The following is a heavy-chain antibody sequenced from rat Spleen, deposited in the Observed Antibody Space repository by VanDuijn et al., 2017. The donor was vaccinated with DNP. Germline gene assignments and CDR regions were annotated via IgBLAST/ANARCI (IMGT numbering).Heavy chain of an antibody. CDR1: GFTFSDYN. J-gene: IGHJ2*01. D-gene: IGHD1-5*01. V-gene: IGHV5-7*01. CDR2: ISYDGSST. Sequence: EVQLVESGGGLVQPGRSLKLSCAASGFTFSDYNMAWVRQAPKKGLEWVATISYDGSSTYYRDSVKGRFTISRDNAKSTLYLQMDSLGSEDTATYYCARVGAFDYWGQGVMVTVSS. CDR3: ARVGAFDY.